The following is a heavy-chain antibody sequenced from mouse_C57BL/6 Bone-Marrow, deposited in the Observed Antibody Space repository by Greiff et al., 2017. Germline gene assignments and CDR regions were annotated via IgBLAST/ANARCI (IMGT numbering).Heavy chain of an antibody. J-gene: IGHJ3*01. Sequence: VQLKESGPELVKPGASVKISCKASGYSFTDYNMNWVKQSNGKSLEWIGVINPNYGTTSYNQKFKGKATLTVDQSSSTAYMQLNSLTSEDSAVYYCARSHYYYGSAWFAYWGQGTLVTVSA. D-gene: IGHD1-1*01. V-gene: IGHV1-39*01. CDR2: INPNYGTT. CDR1: GYSFTDYN. CDR3: ARSHYYYGSAWFAY.